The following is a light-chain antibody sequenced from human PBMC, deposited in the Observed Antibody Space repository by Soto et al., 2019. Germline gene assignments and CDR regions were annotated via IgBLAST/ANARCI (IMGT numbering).Light chain of an antibody. CDR1: QNINSN. Sequence: EILMTQSPLTLSVSPGEGATLSCRASQNINSNLAWYQQRPGQAPRVLIYGASSRASGIPDRFSGSGSGTDFPLTINRLEPDDFAVYYCQQYKDYPPVTFGEGTRVESK. CDR3: QQYKDYPPVT. CDR2: GAS. V-gene: IGKV3D-15*01. J-gene: IGKJ4*01.